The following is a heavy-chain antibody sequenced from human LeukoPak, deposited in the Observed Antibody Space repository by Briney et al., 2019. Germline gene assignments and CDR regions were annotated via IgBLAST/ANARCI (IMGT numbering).Heavy chain of an antibody. J-gene: IGHJ4*02. D-gene: IGHD3-10*01. V-gene: IGHV4-39*01. CDR2: IYYSGST. CDR1: GGSISSSSYY. Sequence: SETLSLTCTVSGGSISSSSYYWGWIRQPPGKGLEWIGSIYYSGSTYYNPSLKSRVTISVDTSKNQFSLKLSSVTVADTAVYYCARPSGDYYGSGSFDYWGQGTLVTVSS. CDR3: ARPSGDYYGSGSFDY.